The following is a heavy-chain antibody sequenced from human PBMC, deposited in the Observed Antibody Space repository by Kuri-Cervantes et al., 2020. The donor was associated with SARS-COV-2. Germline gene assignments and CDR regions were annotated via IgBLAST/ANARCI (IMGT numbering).Heavy chain of an antibody. V-gene: IGHV3-21*01. Sequence: ETLSLTCTVSGDSIMRHHWCWVRQAPGKGLEWVSSISSSGNYVYYADSVTGQFTISRDNAKNSLYLQMSSLRAEDTAVYYCARDLRLGKSLDYWGQGTLVTVSS. CDR1: GDSIMRHH. CDR3: ARDLRLGKSLDY. J-gene: IGHJ4*02. CDR2: ISSSGNYV. D-gene: IGHD7-27*01.